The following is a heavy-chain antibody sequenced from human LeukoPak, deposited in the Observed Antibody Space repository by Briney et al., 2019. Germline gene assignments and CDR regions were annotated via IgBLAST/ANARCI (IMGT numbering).Heavy chain of an antibody. V-gene: IGHV4-59*01. Sequence: SETLSLTCTVSGGSISSYYWSWIRQPPGKGLEWIGYIYYSGSTNYNPSLKSQVTISVDTSKNQFSLKLSSVTAADTAVYYCARDGLYYYYMDVWGKGTTVTVSS. CDR1: GGSISSYY. CDR2: IYYSGST. J-gene: IGHJ6*03. CDR3: ARDGLYYYYMDV.